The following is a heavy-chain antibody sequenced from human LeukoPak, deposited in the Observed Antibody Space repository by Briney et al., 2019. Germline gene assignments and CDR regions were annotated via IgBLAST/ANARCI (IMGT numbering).Heavy chain of an antibody. CDR2: INHSGST. CDR3: ARGHWGFGMFDP. J-gene: IGHJ5*02. CDR1: GGSFSGYY. V-gene: IGHV4-34*01. Sequence: PSETLSLTCAVYGGSFSGYYWSWIRQPPGKGLEWIGEINHSGSTNYNPSLKSRVTISVDTSKNQFSLKLSSVTAADTAVYYCARGHWGFGMFDPWGQGTLVTVSS. D-gene: IGHD3-10*01.